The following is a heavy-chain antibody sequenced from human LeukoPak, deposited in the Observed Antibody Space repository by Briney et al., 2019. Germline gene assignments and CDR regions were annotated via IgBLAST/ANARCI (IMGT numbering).Heavy chain of an antibody. V-gene: IGHV3-48*01. CDR3: ARVGVAATTHHYYYYMDV. J-gene: IGHJ6*03. Sequence: GGSLRLSCAASGFTFSSYSMNWVRQAPGKGLEWVPYISSSSSTIYYADSVKGRFTISRDNAKNSLYLQMNSLRAEDTALYYCARVGVAATTHHYYYYMDVWGKGTTVTVSS. D-gene: IGHD2-15*01. CDR1: GFTFSSYS. CDR2: ISSSSSTI.